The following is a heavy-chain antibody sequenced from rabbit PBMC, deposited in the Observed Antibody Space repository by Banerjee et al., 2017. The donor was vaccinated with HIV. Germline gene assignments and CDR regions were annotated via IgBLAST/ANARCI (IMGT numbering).Heavy chain of an antibody. CDR3: ARTGGDGYSGADRLDL. V-gene: IGHV1S45*01. Sequence: QEQLEESGGDLVKPEGSLTLTCTASGFSFSNKYVMCWVRQAPGKGLEWIACINTSSGNTVYASWAKGRFTISKTSSTTVTLQMTSLTAADTATYFCARTGGDGYSGADRLDLWGPGTLVTVS. CDR2: INTSSGNT. D-gene: IGHD7-1*01. CDR1: GFSFSNKYV. J-gene: IGHJ3*01.